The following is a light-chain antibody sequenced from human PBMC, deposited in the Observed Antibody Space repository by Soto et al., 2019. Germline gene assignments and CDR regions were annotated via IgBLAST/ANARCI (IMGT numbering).Light chain of an antibody. CDR1: QGISTY. CDR2: AAS. Sequence: DIQMTQSPSSLSASVGDRVTITCRASQGISTYLNWYQQKPGNAPKLLIYAASSLQSGVPSRFSGSGSETEFTLTISSLQPENFATYSCQQSYSTTWTFGQGTKVEI. J-gene: IGKJ1*01. CDR3: QQSYSTTWT. V-gene: IGKV1-39*01.